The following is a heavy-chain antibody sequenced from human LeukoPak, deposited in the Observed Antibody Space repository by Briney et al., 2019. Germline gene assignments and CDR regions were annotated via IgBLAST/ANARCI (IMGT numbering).Heavy chain of an antibody. CDR3: AREGLIVGATGCFDY. V-gene: IGHV1-18*01. CDR1: GYTFTSYG. Sequence: GASVKVSCKASGYTFTSYGISWVRQAPGQGLEWMGWISAYNGNTNYAQKLQGRVTMTTDTSTSTAYMELRSLRSDDTAVYYCAREGLIVGATGCFDYWGQGTLVTVSS. J-gene: IGHJ4*02. D-gene: IGHD1-26*01. CDR2: ISAYNGNT.